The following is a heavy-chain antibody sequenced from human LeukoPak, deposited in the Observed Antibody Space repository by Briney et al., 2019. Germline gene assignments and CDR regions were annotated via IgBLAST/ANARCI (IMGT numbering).Heavy chain of an antibody. V-gene: IGHV1-8*01. CDR3: ARGQTTVEYTRWFDP. J-gene: IGHJ5*02. Sequence: ASVKVSCKASGYTFTSYDINWVRQATGQGLEWMGWMNPNSGNTGYAQKFQGRVTMTRNTSISTAYMELSSLRSEDTAVYYCARGQTTVEYTRWFDPWGQGTLVTVSS. D-gene: IGHD4-4*01. CDR1: GYTFTSYD. CDR2: MNPNSGNT.